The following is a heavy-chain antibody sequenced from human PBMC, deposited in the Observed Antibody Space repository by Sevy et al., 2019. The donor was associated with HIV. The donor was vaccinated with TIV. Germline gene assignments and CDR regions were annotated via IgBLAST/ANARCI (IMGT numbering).Heavy chain of an antibody. CDR2: IHYSGST. Sequence: SETLSLTCTVSGGSISSSNYYWGWIHQPPGKGLEWIGSIHYSGSTDYNPSLKSRVTISVDTSKNQFSLKLSSVTAADTAVYYCARTDQDAYYYGSGSYIWFDPWGQGTLVTVSS. V-gene: IGHV4-39*01. J-gene: IGHJ5*02. D-gene: IGHD3-10*01. CDR3: ARTDQDAYYYGSGSYIWFDP. CDR1: GGSISSSNYY.